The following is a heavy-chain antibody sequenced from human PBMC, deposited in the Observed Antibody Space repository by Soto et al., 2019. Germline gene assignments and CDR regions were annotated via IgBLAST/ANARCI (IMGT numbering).Heavy chain of an antibody. CDR1: GITFSTAW. V-gene: IGHV3-15*01. J-gene: IGHJ4*02. CDR2: VKGKIAGGTI. D-gene: IGHD6-25*01. CDR3: PTVRLATTESPFDY. Sequence: EVQLVESGGGLVQPGGSLRVSCAVSGITFSTAWMNWVRQAPGKGLEWVGRVKGKIAGGTIDFATTGQGRITISRDISKNMLYLQMNSLKTEDTAVYYCPTVRLATTESPFDYWGQGSLITVA.